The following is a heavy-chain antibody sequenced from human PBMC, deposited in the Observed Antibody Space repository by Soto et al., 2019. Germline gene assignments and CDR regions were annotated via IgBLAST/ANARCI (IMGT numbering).Heavy chain of an antibody. CDR1: GGSFSGYY. CDR3: ARGGDCSGGSCRRFDY. Sequence: QVQLQQWGAGLLKPSETLSLTCAVYGGSFSGYYWSWIRQPPGKGLEWIGEINHSGSTNYHPSLKRRVTISVDTSKNQFSLKLSSVPAADTAVYYCARGGDCSGGSCRRFDYWGQGTLVTVSS. CDR2: INHSGST. J-gene: IGHJ4*02. V-gene: IGHV4-34*01. D-gene: IGHD2-15*01.